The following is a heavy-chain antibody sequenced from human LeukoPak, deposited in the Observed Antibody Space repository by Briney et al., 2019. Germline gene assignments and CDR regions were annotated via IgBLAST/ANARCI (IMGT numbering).Heavy chain of an antibody. CDR3: ARAAYCSSTNCYGFDY. CDR1: GFTFSSYA. Sequence: PGGSLRLSCAASGFTFSSYAMHWVRQAPGKGLEWVAVISYDGSNKYYADSVKGRFTISRDNSKNTLYLQMNSLRAEDTAVYYCARAAYCSSTNCYGFDYWGQGTLVTVSS. J-gene: IGHJ4*02. V-gene: IGHV3-30*04. CDR2: ISYDGSNK. D-gene: IGHD2-2*01.